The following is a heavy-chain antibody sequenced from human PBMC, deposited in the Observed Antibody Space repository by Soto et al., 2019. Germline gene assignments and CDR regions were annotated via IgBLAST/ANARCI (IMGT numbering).Heavy chain of an antibody. CDR3: ARLLCSSTSCYINYYYGMDV. CDR1: GYSFTSYW. CDR2: IYPGDSDT. V-gene: IGHV5-51*01. J-gene: IGHJ6*02. Sequence: SLKISCKGSGYSFTSYWIGWVRQMPGKGLEWMGIIYPGDSDTRYSPSFQGQVTISADKSISTAYLQWSSLKASDTAMYYCARLLCSSTSCYINYYYGMDVWGQGTTVTVS. D-gene: IGHD2-2*02.